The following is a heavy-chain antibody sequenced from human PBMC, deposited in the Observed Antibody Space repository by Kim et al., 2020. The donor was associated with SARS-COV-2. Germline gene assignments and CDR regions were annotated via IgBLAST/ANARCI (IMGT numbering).Heavy chain of an antibody. V-gene: IGHV1-69*04. CDR2: IIPILGIA. Sequence: SVKVSCKASGGTFSSYAISWVRQAPGQGLEWMGRIIPILGIANYAQKFQGRVTITADKSTSTAYMELSSLRSEDTAVYYCASTINDFWSGYSTPDWFDPWGQGTLVTVSS. J-gene: IGHJ5*02. CDR3: ASTINDFWSGYSTPDWFDP. D-gene: IGHD3-3*01. CDR1: GGTFSSYA.